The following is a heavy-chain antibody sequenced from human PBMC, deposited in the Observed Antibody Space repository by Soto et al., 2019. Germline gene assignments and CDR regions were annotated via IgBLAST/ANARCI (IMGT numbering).Heavy chain of an antibody. CDR3: AKGIEEYSGDDHDAFDI. V-gene: IGHV3-23*01. J-gene: IGHJ3*02. D-gene: IGHD5-12*01. CDR1: GFTFGSYA. Sequence: GGSLRLSCAAPGFTFGSYAMSWVPQAPGKGLEWVSAISGSGGSTYYADSVKGRFTIPRDNSKNTLYLQMNSLRAEDTAVYYCAKGIEEYSGDDHDAFDIWGQGTMVTVS. CDR2: ISGSGGST.